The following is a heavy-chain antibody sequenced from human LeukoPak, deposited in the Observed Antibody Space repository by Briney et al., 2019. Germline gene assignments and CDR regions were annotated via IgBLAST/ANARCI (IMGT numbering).Heavy chain of an antibody. CDR3: ARAKQWRIVNGGFGACYFDY. Sequence: GGSLRLSCAASGFTFSSYSMNWVRQAPGKGLEWVSSISSSSSYIYYADSVKGRFTISRDNAKNSLYLQMNSLRAEDTAVYYCARAKQWRIVNGGFGACYFDYWGQGNLVTVST. V-gene: IGHV3-21*01. CDR2: ISSSSSYI. CDR1: GFTFSSYS. D-gene: IGHD6-19*01. J-gene: IGHJ4*02.